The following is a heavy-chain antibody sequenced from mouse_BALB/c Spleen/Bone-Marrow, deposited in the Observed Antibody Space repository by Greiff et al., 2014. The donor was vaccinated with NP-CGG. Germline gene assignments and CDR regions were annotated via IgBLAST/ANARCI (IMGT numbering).Heavy chain of an antibody. CDR1: GYTFTSYY. CDR3: AICYGYGEFAY. CDR2: IYPGDGST. D-gene: IGHD2-2*01. J-gene: IGHJ3*01. Sequence: QVQLQQSGPELVKPGASVKMSCKASGYTFTSYYIHWVKQRPGQGLEWIGWIYPGDGSTKYNEKFKGKTTLTADKSSSTAYMLLSSLTSEDSAIYFCAICYGYGEFAYWGQGTLVTVSA. V-gene: IGHV1S56*01.